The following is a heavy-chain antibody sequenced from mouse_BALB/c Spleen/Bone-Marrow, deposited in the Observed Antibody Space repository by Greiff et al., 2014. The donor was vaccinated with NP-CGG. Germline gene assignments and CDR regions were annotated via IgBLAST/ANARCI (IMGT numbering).Heavy chain of an antibody. CDR3: ARSGKVRNAMDY. V-gene: IGHV1S137*01. J-gene: IGHJ4*01. CDR1: GYTFTDHA. Sequence: SGAKLVRPGVSVKISCKGSGYTFTDHAIHWVKRSHAKSLEWIGVISGYYGDAIYNQNFKGKATMTVDKSSSTAYMELARPTSEDSAIYYCARSGKVRNAMDYRGQGTSVTVSS. D-gene: IGHD2-14*01. CDR2: ISGYYGDA.